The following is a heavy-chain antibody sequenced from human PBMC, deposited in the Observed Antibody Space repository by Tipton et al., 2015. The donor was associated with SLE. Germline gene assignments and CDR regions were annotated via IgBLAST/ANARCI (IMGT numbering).Heavy chain of an antibody. CDR1: GFTFSSYA. Sequence: GSLRLSCAASGFTFSSYAMSWVRQAPGKGLEWVSGIDGGGVNTYYADSVKGRFTISRDNSKSTLYLQMNSLRAEDTAVYYCANRSFTIFGVVTYWYFDLWGRGTLVTVSS. CDR3: ANRSFTIFGVVTYWYFDL. V-gene: IGHV3-23*01. J-gene: IGHJ2*01. CDR2: IDGGGVNT. D-gene: IGHD3-3*01.